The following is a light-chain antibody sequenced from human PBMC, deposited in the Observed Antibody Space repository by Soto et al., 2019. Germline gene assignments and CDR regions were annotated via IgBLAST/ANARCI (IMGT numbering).Light chain of an antibody. CDR3: QQYGSRSWT. V-gene: IGKV3-20*01. CDR2: GAS. Sequence: EIVLTQSPGTLSLSPGERATLSCRASQSVSSSYLAWYQQKPGQAPRLLIYGASSRATGIPDRFSGSGSGTDFTLTISRLEPEDFAVYYWQQYGSRSWTFGQGTKVDIK. CDR1: QSVSSSY. J-gene: IGKJ1*01.